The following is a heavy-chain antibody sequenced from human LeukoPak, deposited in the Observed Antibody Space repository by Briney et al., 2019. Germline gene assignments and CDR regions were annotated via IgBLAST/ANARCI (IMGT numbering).Heavy chain of an antibody. Sequence: GGSLRLSCAASGFTFSTHAMTWVRQAPGRGLEWVSAFSATDGSTQYADSVKGRFTISRDSTTNTLFLQMNSLRPEDTALYYCARCQIVAAGTGPFDEWGLGTVVTVSS. V-gene: IGHV3-23*01. CDR2: FSATDGST. J-gene: IGHJ3*01. D-gene: IGHD6-13*01. CDR1: GFTFSTHA. CDR3: ARCQIVAAGTGPFDE.